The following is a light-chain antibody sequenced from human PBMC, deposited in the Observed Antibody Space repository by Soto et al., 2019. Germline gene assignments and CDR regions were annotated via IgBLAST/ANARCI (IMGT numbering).Light chain of an antibody. V-gene: IGLV2-14*01. J-gene: IGLJ3*02. CDR2: VVS. CDR1: NSDIGRYNY. CDR3: GSYTTSSTWV. Sequence: QPVLTQPASVSGSPGQSITISCTGTNSDIGRYNYVSWYQQYPGKAPKLMISVVSNRPSGISNRFSGSKSGNTASLTISGLQAEDEADYYCGSYTTSSTWVFGGGTKLTVL.